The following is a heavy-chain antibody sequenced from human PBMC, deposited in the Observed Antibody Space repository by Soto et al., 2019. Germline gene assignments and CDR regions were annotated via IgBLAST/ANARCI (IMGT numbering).Heavy chain of an antibody. CDR1: GFIFTNYW. CDR3: ARSLLGPMAFDM. D-gene: IGHD7-27*01. J-gene: IGHJ3*02. V-gene: IGHV3-7*03. CDR2: INHDGSET. Sequence: EVQLVESRGDLVQPGGSLRLSCAASGFIFTNYWMTWVRQAPGKGLEWVANINHDGSETYYLDSVKGRFAISRDNAKNSLFLQMNSLRDEDTAIYYCARSLLGPMAFDMWGHGTVVAVSS.